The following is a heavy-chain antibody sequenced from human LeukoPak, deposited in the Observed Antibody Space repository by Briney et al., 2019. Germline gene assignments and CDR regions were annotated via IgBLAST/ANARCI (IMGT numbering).Heavy chain of an antibody. D-gene: IGHD3-22*01. CDR1: GFTFSSYT. J-gene: IGHJ4*02. CDR2: ITSSSSYI. Sequence: GGSLRLSCAASGFTFSSYTMNWVRQAPGKGLEWVSSITSSSSYIYYADSVKGRFTISRDNAKNSLYLQMNSLRAEDTAVYYCARHVVAVGFDYWGQGTLVTVSS. CDR3: ARHVVAVGFDY. V-gene: IGHV3-21*01.